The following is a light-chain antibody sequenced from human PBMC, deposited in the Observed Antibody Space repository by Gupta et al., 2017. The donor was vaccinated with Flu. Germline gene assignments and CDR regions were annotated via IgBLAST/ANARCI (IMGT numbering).Light chain of an antibody. CDR3: LQHNSYPIT. J-gene: IGKJ5*01. Sequence: PSSLSASVGDRVTITCRASQEIRNDLGWYQQKAGKAPKRLIYAASRVSSGVPSRFSGSGSGTEFTLTINSLQPEDFATYYCLQHNSYPITFGQGTRLEIK. CDR2: AAS. CDR1: QEIRND. V-gene: IGKV1-17*01.